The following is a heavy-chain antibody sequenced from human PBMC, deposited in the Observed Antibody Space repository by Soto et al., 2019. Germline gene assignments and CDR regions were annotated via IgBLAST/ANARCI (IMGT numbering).Heavy chain of an antibody. CDR3: SQTRITAAGAILAF. V-gene: IGHV2-5*02. D-gene: IGHD6-13*01. CDR1: GFSLTTSGVG. J-gene: IGHJ6*02. CDR2: IYWDDDK. Sequence: SGPTLVNPTQTLTLTCTFSGFSLTTSGVGVGWIRQPPGKALEWLALIYWDDDKRYSPSLKSRLTITKNTSKNQVVLTMTKMEPVDTATYYCSQTRITAAGAILAFWGRGTTVTVSS.